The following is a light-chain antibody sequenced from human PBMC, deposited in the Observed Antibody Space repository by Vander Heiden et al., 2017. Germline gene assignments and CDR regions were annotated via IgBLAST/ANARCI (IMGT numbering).Light chain of an antibody. CDR2: DAS. Sequence: DIQMPPSPSSLSASVGHRVTITCQASQDSSNYSNWYQQKPGKAPKLLIYDASNVETGVPSRFSGSGAGTDFTFTISSLQPEDIATYYCQQYDNLPSLTFGGGTKVEIK. J-gene: IGKJ4*01. CDR3: QQYDNLPSLT. V-gene: IGKV1-33*01. CDR1: QDSSNY.